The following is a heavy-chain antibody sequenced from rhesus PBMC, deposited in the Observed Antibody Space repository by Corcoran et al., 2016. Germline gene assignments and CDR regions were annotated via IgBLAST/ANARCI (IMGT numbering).Heavy chain of an antibody. CDR1: GYSISSGYD. D-gene: IGHD4-29*01. V-gene: IGHV4-76*01. J-gene: IGHJ4*01. CDR2: IYGSSGST. CDR3: ARDRTTVGYFDY. Sequence: QVQLQESGPGVVKPSETLSLTCAVSGYSISSGYDWSWIRHPPGKGLEWIGYIYGSSGSTNYNPSLKKRVTSSKDPSKNQFSLKLSSVTAADTAVYYCARDRTTVGYFDYWGQGVLVTVSS.